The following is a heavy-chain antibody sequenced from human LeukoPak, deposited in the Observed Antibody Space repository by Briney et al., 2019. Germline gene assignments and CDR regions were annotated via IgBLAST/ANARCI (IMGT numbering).Heavy chain of an antibody. J-gene: IGHJ4*02. Sequence: GGSLRLSCGASGFTFSDYGMLWVRQAPGKGLDWVALIRHDGNKKLYADSVKGRFTISRDNSKNTLYLYVNSLRPDDSAVYYCVKDNPLDYWGQGTLVIVSS. CDR1: GFTFSDYG. CDR2: IRHDGNKK. CDR3: VKDNPLDY. V-gene: IGHV3-30*02.